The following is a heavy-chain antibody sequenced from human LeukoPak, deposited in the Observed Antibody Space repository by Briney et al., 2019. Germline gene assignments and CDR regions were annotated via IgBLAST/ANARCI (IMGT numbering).Heavy chain of an antibody. CDR3: ATQDGYSYVFDY. CDR2: IYYSGST. J-gene: IGHJ4*02. Sequence: SETLSLTCTVSGGSISSSSYYWVWIRQPPGKGLEWIGSIYYSGSTYYNPSLKSRVTISVDTSKNQFSLKLSSVTAADTAVYYCATQDGYSYVFDYWGQGTLVTVSS. CDR1: GGSISSSSYY. D-gene: IGHD5-18*01. V-gene: IGHV4-39*01.